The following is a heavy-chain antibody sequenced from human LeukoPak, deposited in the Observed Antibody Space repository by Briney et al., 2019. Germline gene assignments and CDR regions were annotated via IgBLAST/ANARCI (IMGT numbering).Heavy chain of an antibody. CDR2: INHSGST. V-gene: IGHV4-38-2*02. Sequence: SETLSLTCTVSGYSISSGYYWSWIRQPPGKGLEWIGEINHSGSTNYNPSLKSRVTISVDTSKNQFSLKLSSVTAADTAVYYCARHKGAAAGSPDTGFDYWGQGTLVTVSS. CDR3: ARHKGAAAGSPDTGFDY. J-gene: IGHJ4*02. D-gene: IGHD6-13*01. CDR1: GYSISSGYY.